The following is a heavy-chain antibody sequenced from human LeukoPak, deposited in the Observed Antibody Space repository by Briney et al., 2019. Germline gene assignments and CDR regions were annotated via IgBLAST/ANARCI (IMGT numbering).Heavy chain of an antibody. J-gene: IGHJ4*02. CDR2: ISAYNGNT. D-gene: IGHD2-15*01. V-gene: IGHV1-18*01. CDR3: ARDISHHYCSGGSCYSGEWVY. Sequence: ASAKVSCKASGYTFTSYGISWVRQAPGQGLEWMGWISAYNGNTNYAQKLQGRVTMTTDTSTSTAYMELRSLRSDDTAVYYCARDISHHYCSGGSCYSGEWVYWGQGTLVTVSS. CDR1: GYTFTSYG.